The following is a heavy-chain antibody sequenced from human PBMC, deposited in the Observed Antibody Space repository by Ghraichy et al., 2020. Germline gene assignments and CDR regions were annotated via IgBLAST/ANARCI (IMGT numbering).Heavy chain of an antibody. D-gene: IGHD1-26*01. J-gene: IGHJ4*02. CDR2: ISTYNGRT. V-gene: IGHV1-18*04. CDR1: GYSFTSYS. Sequence: ASAKVSCKTSGYSFTSYSVSRVRQAPGQGLEWMGWISTYNGRTTYAQNFQGRLTMTTNTSTHTAHMELRSLRSDDTALYFCARIGSTGSSRYWGQGSLVTVSS. CDR3: ARIGSTGSSRY.